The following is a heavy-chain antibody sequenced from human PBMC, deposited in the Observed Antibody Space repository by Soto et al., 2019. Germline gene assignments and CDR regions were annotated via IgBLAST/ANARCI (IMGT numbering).Heavy chain of an antibody. Sequence: QVQLVQSGAEVKKPGSSVTVSCKASGGTFGNSAISWVRQAPGQGLEWMGGIIPIFPTLDYAQKFQGRVTITADESTSTASMELTSLRSEDTAVYYCARDKDQQQLGGNYYYGIDVWGQGTTVTVSS. CDR3: ARDKDQQQLGGNYYYGIDV. CDR1: GGTFGNSA. J-gene: IGHJ6*02. V-gene: IGHV1-69*12. CDR2: IIPIFPTL. D-gene: IGHD2-2*01.